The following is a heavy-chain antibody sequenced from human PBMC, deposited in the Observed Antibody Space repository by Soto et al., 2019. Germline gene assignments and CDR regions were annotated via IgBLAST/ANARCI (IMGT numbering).Heavy chain of an antibody. CDR3: ARSLTRSGAIKEAYYFDY. V-gene: IGHV1-69*02. CDR2: IIPILGIA. CDR1: GGTFSSYT. J-gene: IGHJ4*02. D-gene: IGHD3-10*01. Sequence: QVQLMQSGAEVKKPGSSVKVSCKASGGTFSSYTISWVRQAPGQGLEWMGRIIPILGIANYAQKFQGRVTITADKSTSTAYMELSSLRSEDTAVYYCARSLTRSGAIKEAYYFDYWGQGTLVTVSS.